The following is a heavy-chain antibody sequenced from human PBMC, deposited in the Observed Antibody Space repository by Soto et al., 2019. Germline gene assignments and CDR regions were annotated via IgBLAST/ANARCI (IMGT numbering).Heavy chain of an antibody. J-gene: IGHJ5*02. CDR3: ARAGNDFWSGYLPLNWFDP. D-gene: IGHD3-3*01. CDR2: TNHSGST. CDR1: GGSFSGYY. Sequence: SETLSLTCAVYGGSFSGYYWSWIRQPPGKGLEWIGETNHSGSTNYNPSLKSRVTISVDTSKNQFSLKLSSVTAADTAVYYCARAGNDFWSGYLPLNWFDPWGQGTLVTVSS. V-gene: IGHV4-34*01.